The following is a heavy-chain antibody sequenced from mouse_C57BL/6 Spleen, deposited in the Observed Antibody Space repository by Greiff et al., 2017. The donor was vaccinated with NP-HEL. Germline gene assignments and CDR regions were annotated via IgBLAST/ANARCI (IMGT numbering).Heavy chain of an antibody. Sequence: QVQLQQSGPELVKPGASVKISCKASGYAFSSSWMNWVKQRPGKGLEWIGRIYPGDGDTNYNGKFKGKATLTADKSSSTAYMQLSSLTSEDSAVYFCARRYYGSLYAMDYWGQGTSVTVSS. CDR3: ARRYYGSLYAMDY. J-gene: IGHJ4*01. CDR2: IYPGDGDT. CDR1: GYAFSSSW. D-gene: IGHD1-1*01. V-gene: IGHV1-82*01.